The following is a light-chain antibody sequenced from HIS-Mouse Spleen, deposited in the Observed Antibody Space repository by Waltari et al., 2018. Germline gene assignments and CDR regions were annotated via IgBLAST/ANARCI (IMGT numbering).Light chain of an antibody. V-gene: IGLV3-10*01. CDR3: YSTDSSGNHRV. CDR2: EDS. Sequence: SYELPQPPSVSVSPAQTARITCSVYAWPKNYAYSYQQKSGQAPVLVIYEDSKRPSGIPERFSGSSSGTMATLTISGAQVEDEADYYCYSTDSSGNHRVFGGGTKLTVL. J-gene: IGLJ2*01. CDR1: AWPKNY.